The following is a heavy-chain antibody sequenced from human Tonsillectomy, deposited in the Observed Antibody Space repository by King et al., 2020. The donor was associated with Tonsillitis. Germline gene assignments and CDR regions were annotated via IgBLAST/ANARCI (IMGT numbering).Heavy chain of an antibody. Sequence: VQLVESGGGVVQPGRSLRLSCTASGFTFTSYSIQWVRQAPGKGLEWVAFISYDGSNEYYAQSVEGRFTISRDNSKETVYLQMNGLRTEDTAVYYCTRASYGGNSVYFDHWGQGTLVTVSS. J-gene: IGHJ4*02. CDR1: GFTFTSYS. V-gene: IGHV3-30*04. CDR3: TRASYGGNSVYFDH. D-gene: IGHD4-23*01. CDR2: ISYDGSNE.